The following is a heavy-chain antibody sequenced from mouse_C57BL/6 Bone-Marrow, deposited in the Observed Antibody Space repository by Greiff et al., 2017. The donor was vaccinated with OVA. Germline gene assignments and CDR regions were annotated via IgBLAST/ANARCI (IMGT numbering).Heavy chain of an antibody. Sequence: QVQLKQSGPELVKPGASVKISCKASGYSFTSYYIHWVKQRPGQGLEWIGWIYPGSGNTKYNEKFKGKATLTADTSSSTAYMQLSSLTSEDSAVYYCARDYYGSRYFDVWGTGTTVTVSS. CDR2: IYPGSGNT. D-gene: IGHD1-1*01. CDR1: GYSFTSYY. CDR3: ARDYYGSRYFDV. V-gene: IGHV1-66*01. J-gene: IGHJ1*03.